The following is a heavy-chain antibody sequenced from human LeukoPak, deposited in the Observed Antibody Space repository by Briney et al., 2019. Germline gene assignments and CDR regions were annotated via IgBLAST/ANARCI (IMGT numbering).Heavy chain of an antibody. J-gene: IGHJ2*01. CDR2: IYSGGST. V-gene: IGHV3-53*01. CDR3: ASSTLLLAYWYFDL. D-gene: IGHD3-10*01. Sequence: PGGSLRLSCAASGFTVSSNYMSWVRQAPGKGLEWVSVIYSGGSTYYADSVKGRFTISRDNSKNTLYLQMNSLRAEDTAVYYCASSTLLLAYWYFDLWGRGPLVTVSS. CDR1: GFTVSSNY.